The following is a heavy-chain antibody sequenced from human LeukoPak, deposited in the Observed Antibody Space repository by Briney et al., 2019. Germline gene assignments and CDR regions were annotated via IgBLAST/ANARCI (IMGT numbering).Heavy chain of an antibody. CDR1: GFTFSSYS. CDR3: ARDSSNSGWTFDY. V-gene: IGHV3-21*01. Sequence: GGSLRLSCAASGFTFSSYSMNWVRQAPGKGLEWVSSISSSSSYIYYADSVKGRFTISRDNAKNSLYLQMNSLRAEDTAVCYCARDSSNSGWTFDYWGQGTLVTVSS. D-gene: IGHD6-19*01. J-gene: IGHJ4*02. CDR2: ISSSSSYI.